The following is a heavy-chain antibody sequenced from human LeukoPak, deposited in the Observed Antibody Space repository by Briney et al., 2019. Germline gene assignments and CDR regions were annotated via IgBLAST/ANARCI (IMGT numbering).Heavy chain of an antibody. CDR2: ISGSGGST. Sequence: GGSLRLSCAASGFTFSSYAMSWVRQAPGKGLEWVSAISGSGGSTYYADSVKGRFIISRDNSKNTLYLQMNSLRAEDTAVYYCAKDFWSGYTSDYWGQGTLVTVSS. J-gene: IGHJ4*02. V-gene: IGHV3-23*01. CDR1: GFTFSSYA. D-gene: IGHD3-3*01. CDR3: AKDFWSGYTSDY.